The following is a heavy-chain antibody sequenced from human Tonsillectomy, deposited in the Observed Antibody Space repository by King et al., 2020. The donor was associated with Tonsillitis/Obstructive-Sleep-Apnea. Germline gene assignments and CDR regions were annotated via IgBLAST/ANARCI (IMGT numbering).Heavy chain of an antibody. Sequence: VQLVESGGGLVQPGRSLRLSCTVFGFTFGVYAMNWVRQAPGKGLEWVGFLRSKAYGGATEYAASVKGRFTISRDDSNSIAYLKMNSLKTEYTAMYYCTRGYSSCNYWGQGTLVTVSS. CDR2: LRSKAYGGAT. CDR3: TRGYSSCNY. D-gene: IGHD6-19*01. CDR1: GFTFGVYA. J-gene: IGHJ4*02. V-gene: IGHV3-49*04.